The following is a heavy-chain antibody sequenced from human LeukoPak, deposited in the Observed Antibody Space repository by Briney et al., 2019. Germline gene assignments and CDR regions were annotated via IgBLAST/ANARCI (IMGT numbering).Heavy chain of an antibody. Sequence: SETLSLTCTVSGGSISSGGYYWSWIRQHPGKGLEWIGYIYYSGSTYYNPSLKSRVTISVDTSKNQFSLKLSSVTAADTAVYYCAKYYYDSSGYYFDYWGQGTLVTVSS. CDR1: GGSISSGGYY. CDR2: IYYSGST. J-gene: IGHJ4*02. D-gene: IGHD3-22*01. CDR3: AKYYYDSSGYYFDY. V-gene: IGHV4-31*03.